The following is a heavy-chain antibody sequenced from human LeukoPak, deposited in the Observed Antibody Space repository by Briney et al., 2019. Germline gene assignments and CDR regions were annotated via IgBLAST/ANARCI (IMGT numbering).Heavy chain of an antibody. CDR3: AKEGHLRKSFGSLLAAAVRPRYFDL. CDR2: IYSGGST. J-gene: IGHJ2*01. CDR1: EFSVGSNY. D-gene: IGHD6-25*01. V-gene: IGHV3-66*01. Sequence: GGSLRLSCAASEFSVGSNYMTWVRQAPGKGLEWVSLIYSGGSTYYADSVKGRFTISRDNSKNTLYLQMNSLRAEDTAVYYCAKEGHLRKSFGSLLAAAVRPRYFDLWGRGTLVTVSS.